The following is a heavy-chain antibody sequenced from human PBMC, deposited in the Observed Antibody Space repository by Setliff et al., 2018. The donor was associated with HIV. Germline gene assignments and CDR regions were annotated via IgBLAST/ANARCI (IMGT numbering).Heavy chain of an antibody. D-gene: IGHD4-17*01. CDR1: GGSISSYY. CDR2: IYYSGST. J-gene: IGHJ4*02. CDR3: ARYSTLTTNFDY. Sequence: SETLSLTCTVSGGSISSYYWSWIRQPPGKGLEWIGYIYYSGSTNYNPSLKSRVTISLDTSKNQFSLKLAFVTAADTAVYYCARYSTLTTNFDYWGQGTLVTVSS. V-gene: IGHV4-59*08.